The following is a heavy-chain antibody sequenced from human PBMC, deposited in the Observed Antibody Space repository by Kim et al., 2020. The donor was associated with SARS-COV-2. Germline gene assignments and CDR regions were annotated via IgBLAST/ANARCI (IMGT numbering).Heavy chain of an antibody. CDR3: ARHGGSYGPIPHGFDI. Sequence: SETLSLTCTVSGGSISSYYWSWIRQPPGKGLEWIGYIFYTGSTNHNPSLKSRVTMSVDTSRNQLSLKLKSVTAADTAVYYCARHGGSYGPIPHGFDIWGQATMVTVSS. CDR2: IFYTGST. J-gene: IGHJ3*02. D-gene: IGHD5-18*01. V-gene: IGHV4-59*08. CDR1: GGSISSYY.